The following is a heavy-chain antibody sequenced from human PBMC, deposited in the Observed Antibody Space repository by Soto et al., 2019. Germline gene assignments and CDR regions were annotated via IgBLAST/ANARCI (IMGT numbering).Heavy chain of an antibody. V-gene: IGHV3-30*18. CDR1: GFSFSSYG. Sequence: SGGSLGLSCAASGFSFSSYGMHWVRQAPGKGLEWVAVISYDGSNKYYADSVKGRFTISRDNSKNALYLQMNSLRAEDTAVYYCAKDRPSGSRPYYYGMDVWGQGTTVTVSS. CDR3: AKDRPSGSRPYYYGMDV. CDR2: ISYDGSNK. J-gene: IGHJ6*02. D-gene: IGHD1-26*01.